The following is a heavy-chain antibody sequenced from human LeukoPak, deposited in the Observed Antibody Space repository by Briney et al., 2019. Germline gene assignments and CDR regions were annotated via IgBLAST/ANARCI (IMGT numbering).Heavy chain of an antibody. Sequence: KPSETLSLTCTVYGGSFSGYYWSWIRQPPGKGLEWIGEINHSGSTNYNPSLKSRVTISVDTSKNQFSLELSSVTAADTAVYYCASLTIFGVAKDYWGQGTLVTVSS. CDR2: INHSGST. V-gene: IGHV4-34*01. D-gene: IGHD3-3*01. CDR1: GGSFSGYY. J-gene: IGHJ4*02. CDR3: ASLTIFGVAKDY.